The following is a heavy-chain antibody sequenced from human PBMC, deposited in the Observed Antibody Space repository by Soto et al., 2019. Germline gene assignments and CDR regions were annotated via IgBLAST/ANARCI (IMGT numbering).Heavy chain of an antibody. CDR2: IWYDGSKK. D-gene: IGHD5-18*01. CDR1: GFTFRNYG. Sequence: QVQLVESGGGVVQPGRSLSLSCAASGFTFRNYGMHWVRQAPGKGLEWVAVIWYDGSKKYYADSVKGRFTISRDNSKNSLYLQMNSLRAEDTAVYFCARGYSHDSWVFDSWGQGTLVTVSS. J-gene: IGHJ4*02. V-gene: IGHV3-33*01. CDR3: ARGYSHDSWVFDS.